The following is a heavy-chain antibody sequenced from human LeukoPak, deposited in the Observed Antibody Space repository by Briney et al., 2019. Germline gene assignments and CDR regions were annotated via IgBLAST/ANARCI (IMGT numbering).Heavy chain of an antibody. V-gene: IGHV3-23*01. CDR1: GFNFSNYA. D-gene: IGHD2-2*01. CDR2: ISSSDGST. J-gene: IGHJ4*02. Sequence: GGSLRLSCAASGFNFSNYAMTWVRQAPEKGLEWVSAISSSDGSTYYADSVKGRFTISRDNSKNTLYLQMNSLRAEDTAVYYCAKEDPILYRVVPAALFGDQGTLVTVSS. CDR3: AKEDPILYRVVPAALF.